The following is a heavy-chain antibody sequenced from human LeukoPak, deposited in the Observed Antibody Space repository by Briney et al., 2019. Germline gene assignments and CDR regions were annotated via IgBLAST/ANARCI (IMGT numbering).Heavy chain of an antibody. CDR2: INPNSGGT. D-gene: IGHD4-17*01. CDR3: ATDYGDYGGLDY. Sequence: ASVKVSCKASGYTFTGYYMHWVRQAPGQGLEWMGWINPNSGGTNCAQKFQGRVTMTRDTSISTAYMELSRLRSDDTAVYYCATDYGDYGGLDYWGQGTLVTVSS. J-gene: IGHJ4*02. CDR1: GYTFTGYY. V-gene: IGHV1-2*02.